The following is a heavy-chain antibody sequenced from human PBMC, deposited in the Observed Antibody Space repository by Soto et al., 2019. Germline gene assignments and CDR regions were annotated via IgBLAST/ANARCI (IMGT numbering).Heavy chain of an antibody. CDR3: ARDRRGIQLWLLDY. J-gene: IGHJ4*02. CDR1: GGSISSGGYY. D-gene: IGHD5-18*01. V-gene: IGHV4-31*03. Sequence: QVQLQESGPGLVKPSQTLSLTCTVSGGSISSGGYYWSWIRQHPGKGLEWIGNIYYSGSTYYNPSLKSRVTISVDTSKNQFSLKLSSVTAADTAVYYCARDRRGIQLWLLDYWGQGALVTVSS. CDR2: IYYSGST.